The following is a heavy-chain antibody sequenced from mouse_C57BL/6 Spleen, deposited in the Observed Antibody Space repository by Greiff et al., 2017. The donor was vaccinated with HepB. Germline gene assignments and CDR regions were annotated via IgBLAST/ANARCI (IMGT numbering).Heavy chain of an antibody. V-gene: IGHV1-59*01. Sequence: QVQLQQSGAELVRPGTSVKLSCKASGYTFTSYWMHWVKQRPGQGLEWIGVIDPSDSYTNYNQKFKGKATLTVDTSSSTAYMQLSSLTSEDSAVYYCAPLDSSGPWFAYWGQGTLVTVSA. J-gene: IGHJ3*01. CDR3: APLDSSGPWFAY. CDR1: GYTFTSYW. D-gene: IGHD3-2*02. CDR2: IDPSDSYT.